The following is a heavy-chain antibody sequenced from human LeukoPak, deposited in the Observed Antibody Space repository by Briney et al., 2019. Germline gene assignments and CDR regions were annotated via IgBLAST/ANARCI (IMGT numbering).Heavy chain of an antibody. CDR1: GFTFSSYA. CDR2: ISGSGGGT. D-gene: IGHD6-19*01. Sequence: PGGSLRLSCAASGFTFSSYAMSWVRQAPGKGLEWVSTISGSGGGTYYADSVKGRFTISRDNSKNTLYLQMNSLRAEDTAVYYCAKMVGSSGWYPFDYWGQGTLVTVSS. CDR3: AKMVGSSGWYPFDY. J-gene: IGHJ4*02. V-gene: IGHV3-23*01.